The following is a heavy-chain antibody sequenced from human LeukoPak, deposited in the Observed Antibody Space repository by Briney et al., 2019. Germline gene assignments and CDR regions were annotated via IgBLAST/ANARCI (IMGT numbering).Heavy chain of an antibody. CDR2: FDPEDGET. CDR1: GYTLTELS. Sequence: ASVKVSCKVSGYTLTELSMHWVRQAPGKGLEWMGGFDPEDGETIYAQKFQGRVTMTEDTSTDTAYMELSSLRSEDTAVYYCATVRRHYYDSSVNAAFDYWGQGTLVTVSS. CDR3: ATVRRHYYDSSVNAAFDY. D-gene: IGHD3-22*01. V-gene: IGHV1-24*01. J-gene: IGHJ4*02.